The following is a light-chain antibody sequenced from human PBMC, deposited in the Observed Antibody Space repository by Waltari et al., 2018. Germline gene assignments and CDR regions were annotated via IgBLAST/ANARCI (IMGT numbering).Light chain of an antibody. V-gene: IGLV6-57*03. Sequence: FLLTQPHSVSESPGQTVIISCTRSTGSIVTKYVQWYQPRPGSAPTLVIYEDNKRPSGVPDRFSASIDSSSNSASLSISGLRSEDEADYYCQSYDTINWVFGGGTRLTVL. CDR1: TGSIVTKY. CDR3: QSYDTINWV. CDR2: EDN. J-gene: IGLJ3*02.